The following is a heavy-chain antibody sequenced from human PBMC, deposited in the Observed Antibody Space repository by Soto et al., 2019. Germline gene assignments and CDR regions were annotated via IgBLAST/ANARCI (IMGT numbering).Heavy chain of an antibody. CDR1: GGTFSSYA. J-gene: IGHJ6*02. V-gene: IGHV1-69*12. Sequence: QVQLVQSGAEVKKPGSSVKVSCKASGGTFSSYAISWVRQAPGQGLEWMGGIIPIFGTANYAQKFQGRVTITADESTSTAYMELSSLRSEDTAVYYCASGGYSYGDRVFYYYGMDVWGQGTTVTVSS. CDR2: IIPIFGTA. CDR3: ASGGYSYGDRVFYYYGMDV. D-gene: IGHD5-18*01.